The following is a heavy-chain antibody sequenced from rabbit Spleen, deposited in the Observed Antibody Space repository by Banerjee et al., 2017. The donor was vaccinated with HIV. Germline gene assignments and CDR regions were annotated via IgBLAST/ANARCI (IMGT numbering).Heavy chain of an antibody. CDR3: ARNYVNAFDP. Sequence: QSLEESGGDLVKPGASLTLTCTASGFSFSSNYYMCWVRQAPGKGLEWIACIDTSDGDTDYANWPKGRFTISKTSSTTVTLQMTSLTAADTATYFCARNYVNAFDPWGQGTLVTVS. V-gene: IGHV1S40*01. J-gene: IGHJ2*01. CDR1: GFSFSSNYY. CDR2: IDTSDGDT. D-gene: IGHD1-1*01.